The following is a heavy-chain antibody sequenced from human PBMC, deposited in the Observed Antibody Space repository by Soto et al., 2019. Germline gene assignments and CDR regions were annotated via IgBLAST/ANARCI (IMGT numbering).Heavy chain of an antibody. CDR1: GFTFSSYA. V-gene: IGHV3-30-3*01. Sequence: GGSLRLSCAASGFTFSSYAMHWVRQAPGKGLEWVAVISYDGSNKYYADSVKGRFTISRDNSKNTLYLQMNSLRAEDTAVYYCARAPRASGYDYYYYGMDVWGQETRVTVSS. D-gene: IGHD5-12*01. CDR3: ARAPRASGYDYYYYGMDV. CDR2: ISYDGSNK. J-gene: IGHJ6*02.